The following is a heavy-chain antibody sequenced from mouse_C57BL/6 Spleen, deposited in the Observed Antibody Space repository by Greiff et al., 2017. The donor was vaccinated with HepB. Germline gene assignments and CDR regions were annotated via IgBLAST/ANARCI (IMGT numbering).Heavy chain of an antibody. CDR2: IYWDDDK. D-gene: IGHD3-3*01. CDR3: ARAGTLRYFDV. CDR1: GFSLSTSGMG. V-gene: IGHV8-12*01. Sequence: QVQLKESGPGLLQSSQTLSLTCSFSGFSLSTSGMGVSWIRQPSGKGLEWLAHIYWDDDKRYNPSLKRRLTISKDTSRNQVFLKLTSVDTAATATYYCARAGTLRYFDVWGTGTTVTFSS. J-gene: IGHJ1*03.